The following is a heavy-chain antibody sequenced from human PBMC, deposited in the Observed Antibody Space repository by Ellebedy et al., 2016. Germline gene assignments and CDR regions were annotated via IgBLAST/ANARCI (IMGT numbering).Heavy chain of an antibody. V-gene: IGHV3-30*18. D-gene: IGHD3-22*01. J-gene: IGHJ4*02. CDR1: GFTFSSYA. CDR2: ISYDGSNK. Sequence: GGSLRLXXAASGFTFSSYAMSWVRQAPGKGLEWVAAISYDGSNKHYADSVKGRFTMSRDNSKYTLFLQMNSLRAEDTAVYHCAKVEVYDSSGYFGTSYYFDYWGQGTLVTVSS. CDR3: AKVEVYDSSGYFGTSYYFDY.